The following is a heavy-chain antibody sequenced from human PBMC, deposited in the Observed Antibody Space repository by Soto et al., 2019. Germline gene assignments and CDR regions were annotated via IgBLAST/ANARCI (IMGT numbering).Heavy chain of an antibody. J-gene: IGHJ4*02. D-gene: IGHD6-19*01. CDR3: AKDRSSTGWYFIEY. Sequence: VQLVESGGGVVQPGRSLRLSCAASGFTFSTYGMHWFRQAPGKGLEWVAVISYDGSSKYHGDSVKGRFTISRDNSKNTLYLQMNGLSAEDTAVYYCAKDRSSTGWYFIEYWGQETLVTVSS. CDR1: GFTFSTYG. V-gene: IGHV3-30*18. CDR2: ISYDGSSK.